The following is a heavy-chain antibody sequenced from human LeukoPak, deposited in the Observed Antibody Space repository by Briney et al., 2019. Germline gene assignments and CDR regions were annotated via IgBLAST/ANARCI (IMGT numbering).Heavy chain of an antibody. CDR3: ARDRGYYDSSGYFQGYDY. CDR2: IYTSGST. V-gene: IGHV4-4*07. J-gene: IGHJ4*02. Sequence: PSETLSLTCTVSGGPISSYYWSWIRQPAGKGLEWIGRIYTSGSTNYNPSLKSRVTMSVDTSKNQFSLKLSSVTAADTAVYYCARDRGYYDSSGYFQGYDYWGQGTLVTVSS. D-gene: IGHD3-22*01. CDR1: GGPISSYY.